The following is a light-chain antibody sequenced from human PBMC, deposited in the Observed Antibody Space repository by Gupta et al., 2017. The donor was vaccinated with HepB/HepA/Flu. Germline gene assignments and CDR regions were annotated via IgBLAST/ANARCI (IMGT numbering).Light chain of an antibody. CDR1: SSNIGINS. V-gene: IGLV1-47*01. Sequence: QSVLTQPPSASGTPGQRVTIYCSGSSSNIGINSVYWYQQLPGTAPKLLIHRNNQRPSGVPDRFSGSKSGTSASLAISGLRSEDEADYYCATWDGSLSAWVFGGGTKLTVL. J-gene: IGLJ3*02. CDR2: RNN. CDR3: ATWDGSLSAWV.